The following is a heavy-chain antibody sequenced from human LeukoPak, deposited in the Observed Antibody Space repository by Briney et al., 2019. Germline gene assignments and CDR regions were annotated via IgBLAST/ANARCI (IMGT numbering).Heavy chain of an antibody. CDR3: ARDLSASFDY. J-gene: IGHJ4*02. CDR1: GFTLSSYT. CDR2: ISKDGSYK. V-gene: IGHV3-30-3*01. Sequence: PGRSLRLSCVASGFTLSSYTIHWVRQAPGKGLEWVAVISKDGSYKYYADSVKGRFTISRDNSKNTLYLQMNSLRTEDTAVYYCARDLSASFDYWGQGTLVTVSS.